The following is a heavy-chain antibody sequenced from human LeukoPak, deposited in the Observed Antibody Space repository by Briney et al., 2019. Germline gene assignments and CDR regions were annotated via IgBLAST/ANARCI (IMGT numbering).Heavy chain of an antibody. Sequence: GRSLRLSCAASGFTFSSYGMHWVRQAPGKGLEWVTVISYDGSNKYYADSVKGRFTISRDNSKNTIYLQMNSLRAEDTALYCCAKAAAAPGFDFWGQGTLVTVSS. CDR2: ISYDGSNK. CDR3: AKAAAAPGFDF. D-gene: IGHD6-13*01. J-gene: IGHJ4*02. V-gene: IGHV3-30*18. CDR1: GFTFSSYG.